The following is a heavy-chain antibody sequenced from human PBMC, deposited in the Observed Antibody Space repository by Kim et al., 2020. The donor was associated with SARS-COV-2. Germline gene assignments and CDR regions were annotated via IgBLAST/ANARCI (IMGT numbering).Heavy chain of an antibody. D-gene: IGHD2-2*01. Sequence: GGSLRLSCAASGFTFSSYAMIWVRQAPGKGLEWVSSISGSGDSTFYGDSVKGRFTISRDNSKNTVYLQMNNLRADDTAQYYCAKAIGYCSRTSCYVYFDYWGQGTLVTVSS. CDR2: ISGSGDST. CDR1: GFTFSSYA. V-gene: IGHV3-23*01. J-gene: IGHJ4*02. CDR3: AKAIGYCSRTSCYVYFDY.